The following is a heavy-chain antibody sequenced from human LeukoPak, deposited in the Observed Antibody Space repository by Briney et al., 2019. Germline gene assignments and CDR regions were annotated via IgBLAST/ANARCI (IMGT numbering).Heavy chain of an antibody. D-gene: IGHD1-26*01. CDR1: GGFTSSSTHY. CDR3: ASARELPSLDPTGNY. CDR2: INHSGST. Sequence: SETLSLTCTVSGGFTSSSTHYWSWIRQPPGKGLEWIGEINHSGSTNYNPSLKSRVTISVDTSKNQFSLKLSSVTAADTAVYYCASARELPSLDPTGNYWAQETLGTVSS. J-gene: IGHJ4*02. V-gene: IGHV4-39*07.